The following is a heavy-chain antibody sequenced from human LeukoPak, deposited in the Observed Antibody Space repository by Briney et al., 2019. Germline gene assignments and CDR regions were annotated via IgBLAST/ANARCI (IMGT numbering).Heavy chain of an antibody. CDR2: ISAYNGDT. D-gene: IGHD3-22*01. J-gene: IGHJ3*02. CDR1: GYTFTSNG. V-gene: IGHV1-18*01. Sequence: ASVKVSCKASGYTFTSNGISWVRQAPGQGLEWMGWISAYNGDTKYAQKLQGRVTVTADTSTNTVYMELRSLRSDDTAVYYCARDGYDKGHDAFDIWGQGTMVTVSS. CDR3: ARDGYDKGHDAFDI.